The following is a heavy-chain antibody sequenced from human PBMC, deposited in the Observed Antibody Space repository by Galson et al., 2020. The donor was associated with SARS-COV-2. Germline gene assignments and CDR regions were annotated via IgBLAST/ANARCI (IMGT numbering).Heavy chain of an antibody. V-gene: IGHV3-74*01. Sequence: GESLKISCAASGFTFSSYWMHWVRQAPGKGLVWVSRINSDGNSTSYADSVQGRFTISRDNAKNTLYLQMNSLRAEDTAVYYCARVGYGDYPHYYYYGMDVWGQGTTVTVSS. D-gene: IGHD4-17*01. J-gene: IGHJ6*02. CDR3: ARVGYGDYPHYYYYGMDV. CDR2: INSDGNST. CDR1: GFTFSSYW.